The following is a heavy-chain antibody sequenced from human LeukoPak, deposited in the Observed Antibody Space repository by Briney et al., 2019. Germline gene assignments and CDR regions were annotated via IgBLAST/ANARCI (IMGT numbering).Heavy chain of an antibody. CDR3: ARGSWDYDSSGYYYAIDY. J-gene: IGHJ4*02. D-gene: IGHD3-22*01. CDR2: ISAYNGDT. Sequence: GASVKVSCKASGYTFSNSGISWVRQAPGQGLAWMGWISAYNGDTNYAQKFQGRVTMTTDTSTSTAYMELRSLRSEDTAVYYCARGSWDYDSSGYYYAIDYWGQGTLVTVSS. CDR1: GYTFSNSG. V-gene: IGHV1-18*01.